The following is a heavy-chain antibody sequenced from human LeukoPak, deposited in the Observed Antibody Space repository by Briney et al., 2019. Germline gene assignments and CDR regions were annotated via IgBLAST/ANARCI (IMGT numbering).Heavy chain of an antibody. CDR3: ATDRGQQLAAYYFDY. V-gene: IGHV1-2*02. D-gene: IGHD6-13*01. CDR1: GYTFTGYY. J-gene: IGHJ4*02. CDR2: INPNSGGT. Sequence: GASVKVSCKASGYTFTGYYMHWVRQAPGQGLEWMGWINPNSGGTNYAQKFQGRVTMTEDTSTDTAYMELSSLRSEDTAVYYCATDRGQQLAAYYFDYWGQGTLVTVSS.